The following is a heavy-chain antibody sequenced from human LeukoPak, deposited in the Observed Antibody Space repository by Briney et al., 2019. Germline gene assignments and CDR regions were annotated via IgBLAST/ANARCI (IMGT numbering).Heavy chain of an antibody. CDR3: ARSRDAYILGH. J-gene: IGHJ4*02. CDR1: GGSISGYY. D-gene: IGHD5-24*01. Sequence: PSETLSLTCTVSGGSISGYYWTWIRQPPGKGLEWIGYIYDSGSTNQNPSLKSRVTISLDTSKYQFPLKLNSVTTAHTAVYYCARSRDAYILGHWGQGILVTVSS. V-gene: IGHV4-59*01. CDR2: IYDSGST.